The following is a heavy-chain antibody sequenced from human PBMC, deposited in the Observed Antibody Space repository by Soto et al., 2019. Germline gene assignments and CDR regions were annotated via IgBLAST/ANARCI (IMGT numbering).Heavy chain of an antibody. Sequence: QVQLVQSGAEVKKPGSSVKVSCKASGGTFSSYAISWVRQAPGQGLEWMGGIIPIFGTANYAQKFQGRVTITADESTSTAYMELSSLRSEDSAVYYCASSPNYHDSSGYNFQHWGQGTLVTVSS. CDR2: IIPIFGTA. D-gene: IGHD3-22*01. CDR3: ASSPNYHDSSGYNFQH. J-gene: IGHJ1*01. V-gene: IGHV1-69*12. CDR1: GGTFSSYA.